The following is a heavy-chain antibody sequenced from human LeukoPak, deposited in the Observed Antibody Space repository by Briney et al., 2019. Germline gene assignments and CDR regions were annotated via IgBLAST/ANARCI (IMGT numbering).Heavy chain of an antibody. CDR2: INHSGST. V-gene: IGHV4-34*01. J-gene: IGHJ5*02. Sequence: SETLSLTCAVYGGSFSGYYWSWIRQPPGKGLEWIGEINHSGSTNYNPSLKSRVTISVDTSKNQFSLKLSSVTAADTAVYYCARGRLHGWFDPWGQGTLVTVSS. CDR1: GGSFSGYY. D-gene: IGHD4-4*01. CDR3: ARGRLHGWFDP.